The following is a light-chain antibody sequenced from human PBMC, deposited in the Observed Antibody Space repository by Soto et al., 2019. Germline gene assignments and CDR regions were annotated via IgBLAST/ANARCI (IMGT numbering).Light chain of an antibody. CDR2: AAS. Sequence: DIQLTQSPSFLSASVGDRVTITCRASQGISSYLAWYQQKPGKAPKLLIYAASTLQGGVPSRFSGVGFGTEFTLTISSLQPEDSATYHCQHLHSYPHTFGQGTKLEIK. V-gene: IGKV1-9*01. CDR1: QGISSY. CDR3: QHLHSYPHT. J-gene: IGKJ2*01.